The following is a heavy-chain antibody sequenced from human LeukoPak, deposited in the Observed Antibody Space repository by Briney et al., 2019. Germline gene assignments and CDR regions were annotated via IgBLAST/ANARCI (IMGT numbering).Heavy chain of an antibody. Sequence: GGSLRLSCAASGFTVSSNYMSWVRQAPGKGLEWVSVIYSGGSTYYADSVKGRFTISRDNSKNTLYLQMNSLRAEDTAVYYCAKGSGSYYPADFDYWGQGTLVTVSS. D-gene: IGHD1-26*01. J-gene: IGHJ4*02. CDR2: IYSGGST. CDR3: AKGSGSYYPADFDY. CDR1: GFTVSSNY. V-gene: IGHV3-53*01.